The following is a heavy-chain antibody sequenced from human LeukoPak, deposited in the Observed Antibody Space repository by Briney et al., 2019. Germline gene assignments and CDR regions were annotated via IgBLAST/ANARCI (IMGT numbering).Heavy chain of an antibody. CDR1: GFTFDDYA. CDR2: ISWNSGSI. V-gene: IGHV3-9*01. Sequence: PGGSLRLSCAASGFTFDDYAMHWVRHAPGKGLEWVSGISWNSGSICYADSVKGRFTISRDNAKNSLYLQMNSLRAEDTALYYCAKGVGLLWFGELLDYWYFDLWGRGTLVTVSS. J-gene: IGHJ2*01. D-gene: IGHD3-10*01. CDR3: AKGVGLLWFGELLDYWYFDL.